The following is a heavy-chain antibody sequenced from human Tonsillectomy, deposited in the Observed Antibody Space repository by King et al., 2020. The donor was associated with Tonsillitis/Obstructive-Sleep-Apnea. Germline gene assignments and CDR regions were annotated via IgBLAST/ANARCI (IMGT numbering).Heavy chain of an antibody. CDR2: IYFTGST. CDR3: ARHDGPYCGGDCYFGTDY. CDR1: SGSISSSSNY. D-gene: IGHD2-21*01. J-gene: IGHJ4*02. V-gene: IGHV4-39*01. Sequence: LQLQESGPGLVKPSETLSLTCTVSSGSISSSSNYWGWIRQPPGKGLEWIGSIYFTGSTYFNPALKIRVTISVDTSKNHFSLKLTSVTAADTAVYYCARHDGPYCGGDCYFGTDYWGQGTLVTVSS.